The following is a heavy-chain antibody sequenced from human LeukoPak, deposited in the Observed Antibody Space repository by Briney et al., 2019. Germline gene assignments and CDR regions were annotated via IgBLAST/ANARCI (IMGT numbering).Heavy chain of an antibody. D-gene: IGHD2/OR15-2a*01. CDR1: GYTFTEYY. CDR2: INPNSGGA. CDR3: ARTFYDTLDSDAFDF. Sequence: ASVKVSCKASGYTFTEYYMHWVRQAPGQGLEWMGWINPNSGGANYAENFQGRVTMTRDTSISTAYMELSRLRSDDTAVYYCARTFYDTLDSDAFDFWGQGTMVIVSS. J-gene: IGHJ3*01. V-gene: IGHV1-2*02.